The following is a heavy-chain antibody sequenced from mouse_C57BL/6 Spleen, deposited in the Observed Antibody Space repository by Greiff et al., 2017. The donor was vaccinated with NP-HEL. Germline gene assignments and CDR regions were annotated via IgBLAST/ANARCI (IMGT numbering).Heavy chain of an antibody. CDR3: ARHDDGYYGYYAMDH. J-gene: IGHJ4*01. Sequence: QVQLQQSGAELVKPGASVKLSCKASGYTFTEYTIHWVKQRSGQGLEWIVWFSPGSGSIKYNEKFKDKATLTADKSSSTVYMELSRLTSEDSAVYCCARHDDGYYGYYAMDHWGQGTSVTVSS. CDR2: FSPGSGSI. D-gene: IGHD2-3*01. V-gene: IGHV1-62-2*01. CDR1: GYTFTEYT.